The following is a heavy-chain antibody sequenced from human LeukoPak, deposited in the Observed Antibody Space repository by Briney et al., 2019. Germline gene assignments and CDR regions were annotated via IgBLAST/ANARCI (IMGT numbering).Heavy chain of an antibody. CDR3: GKDYEGGVTGSAFDI. CDR1: GFTFSSYG. D-gene: IGHD7-27*01. CDR2: IWFDGSNK. J-gene: IGHJ3*02. V-gene: IGHV3-30*02. Sequence: PGGSLRLSCAASGFTFSSYGMYWVRQAPGKGLEWVAFIWFDGSNKYYADSVKGRFTISRDNSKNTLYVQMNSLRAEDTAVYYWGKDYEGGVTGSAFDIWGQGTMVIVSS.